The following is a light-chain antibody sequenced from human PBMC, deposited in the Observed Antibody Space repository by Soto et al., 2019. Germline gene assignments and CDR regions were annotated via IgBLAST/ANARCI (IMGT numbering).Light chain of an antibody. Sequence: QSVLTQPPSASGTPGQRVTISCSGSSSNIGSHTVNWYQQLPGTTPKLLIYSNNKRPPGVPDRFSGSKSATSAALAISGVQSEDEADYYCAAWDDSLNGVVFGGGTKLTVL. V-gene: IGLV1-44*01. CDR1: SSNIGSHT. CDR3: AAWDDSLNGVV. J-gene: IGLJ2*01. CDR2: SNN.